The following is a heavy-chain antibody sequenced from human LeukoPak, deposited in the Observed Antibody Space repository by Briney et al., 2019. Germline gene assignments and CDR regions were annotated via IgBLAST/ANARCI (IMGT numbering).Heavy chain of an antibody. D-gene: IGHD3-3*01. CDR2: ICADDGDT. J-gene: IGHJ4*02. V-gene: IGHV3-23*01. Sequence: PGGSLRLSCAASTFTFSSYAMSWVRQAPGKGLEWVSAICADDGDTYYADSVKGRFTISRDNSKNTLYLQMNSLRAEDTAVYYCARIPLPGIYDFWSGYYFDYWGQGTLVTVSS. CDR3: ARIPLPGIYDFWSGYYFDY. CDR1: TFTFSSYA.